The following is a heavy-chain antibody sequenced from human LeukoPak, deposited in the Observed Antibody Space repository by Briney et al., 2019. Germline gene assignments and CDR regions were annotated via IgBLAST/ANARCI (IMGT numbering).Heavy chain of an antibody. CDR3: ARDRTYGGNSGVDY. D-gene: IGHD4-23*01. CDR1: GGSISSYY. J-gene: IGHJ4*02. V-gene: IGHV4-4*09. Sequence: SETLSLTCTVSGGSISSYYWSWIRQPPGKGLEWIGYIYTSGSTNYNPSLKSRVTISVDTSKNKFSLKLSSVTAADTAVYYCARDRTYGGNSGVDYWGQGTLVTVSS. CDR2: IYTSGST.